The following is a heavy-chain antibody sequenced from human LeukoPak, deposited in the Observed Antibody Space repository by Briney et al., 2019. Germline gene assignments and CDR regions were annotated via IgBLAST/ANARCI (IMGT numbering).Heavy chain of an antibody. CDR1: GFTFSSYG. D-gene: IGHD5-18*01. CDR3: ATRYSSPS. J-gene: IGHJ5*02. CDR2: ISYDGSNK. V-gene: IGHV3-30*03. Sequence: GGSLRLSCAASGFTFSSYGMHWVRQAPGKGLEWVAVISYDGSNKYYADSVKGRFTISRDNSKNTLYLQMNSLRAEDTAVYYCATRYSSPSWGQGTLVTVSS.